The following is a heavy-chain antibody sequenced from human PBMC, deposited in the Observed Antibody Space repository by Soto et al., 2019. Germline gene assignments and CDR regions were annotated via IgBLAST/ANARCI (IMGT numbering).Heavy chain of an antibody. CDR1: GFTVSSNY. V-gene: IGHV3-66*01. CDR3: ASSAYYYGSGSYYNFGGRYDY. CDR2: IYSGGST. D-gene: IGHD3-10*01. Sequence: EVQLVESGGGLVQPGGSLRLSCAASGFTVSSNYMSWVRQAPGKGLEWVSVIYSGGSTYYADSVKGRFTISRDNSKNTLYIQMNSLRADDTAVYYCASSAYYYGSGSYYNFGGRYDYWGQGTLVTVSS. J-gene: IGHJ4*02.